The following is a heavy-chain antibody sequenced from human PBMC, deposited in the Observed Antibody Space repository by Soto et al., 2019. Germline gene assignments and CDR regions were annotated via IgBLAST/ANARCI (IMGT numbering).Heavy chain of an antibody. CDR3: FGYSGC. V-gene: IGHV3-30-3*01. J-gene: IGHJ4*02. D-gene: IGHD3-16*01. Sequence: QVQLVESGGGVVEPGRSLRLSCAASGYTFSDHAMHWVRQAPGKGLEWLALISYDGINKNYADSVRGGFTISTDSSKKTLFLPMNGLSPEDAGVYYCFGYSGCWGEGTLVTVSS. CDR2: ISYDGINK. CDR1: GYTFSDHA.